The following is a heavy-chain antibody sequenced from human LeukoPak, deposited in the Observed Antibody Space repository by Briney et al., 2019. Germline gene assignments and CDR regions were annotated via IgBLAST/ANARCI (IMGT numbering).Heavy chain of an antibody. D-gene: IGHD3-16*02. CDR2: INHSGST. J-gene: IGHJ4*02. Sequence: SETLSLTCAVYGGSFSGYYWSWIRQPPGKGLEWIGEINHSGSTYYNPSLKSRVAISVDTSKNQFSLKVSSVTAADTAVYYCARQGTLGSYQTFDYWGQGTLVTVSS. CDR1: GGSFSGYY. V-gene: IGHV4-34*01. CDR3: ARQGTLGSYQTFDY.